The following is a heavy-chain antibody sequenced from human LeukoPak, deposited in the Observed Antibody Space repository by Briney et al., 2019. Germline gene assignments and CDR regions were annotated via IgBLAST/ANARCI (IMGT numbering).Heavy chain of an antibody. Sequence: GGSLRLSCAASGFTFNSYAMNWVRQAPGKGLEWASTISGSGGSSYYADSVKGRFTISRDNSRSTLYLQMNSLRAEDTAVYYCAKSVGSYVFDYWGQGTLVTVSS. CDR3: AKSVGSYVFDY. J-gene: IGHJ4*02. CDR1: GFTFNSYA. CDR2: ISGSGGSS. V-gene: IGHV3-23*01. D-gene: IGHD1-26*01.